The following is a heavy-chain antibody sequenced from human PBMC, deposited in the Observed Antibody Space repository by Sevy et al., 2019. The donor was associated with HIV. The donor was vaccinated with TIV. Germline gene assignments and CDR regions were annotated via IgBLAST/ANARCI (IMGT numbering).Heavy chain of an antibody. V-gene: IGHV3-7*01. CDR1: GFTFSSYW. CDR3: ASERITIFGVVIPNWFDP. Sequence: GGSLRLSCAASGFTFSSYWMSWVRQAPGKGLEWVANIKQDGSEKYYVDSVKGRFTISRDNAKNSLHLQMNSLRAEDTAVYYCASERITIFGVVIPNWFDPWGQGTLVTVSS. CDR2: IKQDGSEK. D-gene: IGHD3-3*01. J-gene: IGHJ5*02.